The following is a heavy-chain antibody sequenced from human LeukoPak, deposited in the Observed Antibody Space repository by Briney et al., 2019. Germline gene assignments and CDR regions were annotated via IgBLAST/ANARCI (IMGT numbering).Heavy chain of an antibody. J-gene: IGHJ4*02. V-gene: IGHV3-7*01. D-gene: IGHD3-16*01. CDR1: GFTFSNAW. Sequence: SGGSLRLSCAASGFTFSNAWIASVRQAPGKGLGCVANINQDGSTKQYVDSVRVRFTISRDNAKNSLYLQMNSLRAEDTGLYHCARDMKGSLDYWGQGTLVTVSS. CDR3: ARDMKGSLDY. CDR2: INQDGSTK.